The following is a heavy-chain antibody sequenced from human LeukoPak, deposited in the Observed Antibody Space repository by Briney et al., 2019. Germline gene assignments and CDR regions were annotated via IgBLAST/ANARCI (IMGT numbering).Heavy chain of an antibody. V-gene: IGHV3-72*01. J-gene: IGHJ4*02. CDR2: IRNKVNSHTT. CDR1: GFTFSDHY. CDR3: VAMLRGVGY. Sequence: LPGGSLRLSCAASGFTFSDHYMDWVRQAPGKGLEWVGRIRNKVNSHTTEYSASVKGRFTISRDDSTNSVYLQMNSLKTEDTAVYYCVAMLRGVGYWGQGTLVTVSP. D-gene: IGHD3-10*01.